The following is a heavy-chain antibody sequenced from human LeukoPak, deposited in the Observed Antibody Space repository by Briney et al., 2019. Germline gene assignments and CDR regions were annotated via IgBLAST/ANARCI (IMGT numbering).Heavy chain of an antibody. CDR2: KYYDGNSGNT. Sequence: PSETLSLTCTVSGGSISSYYWSWIRQPPGKGLEWIGYKYYDGNSGNTNYNPSLESRVTISDDTSKNHVSLNLTSVTAADTAVYYCVRPESAGTKYRFDYWGQGALVTVSS. D-gene: IGHD1-1*01. CDR1: GGSISSYY. J-gene: IGHJ4*02. V-gene: IGHV4-59*01. CDR3: VRPESAGTKYRFDY.